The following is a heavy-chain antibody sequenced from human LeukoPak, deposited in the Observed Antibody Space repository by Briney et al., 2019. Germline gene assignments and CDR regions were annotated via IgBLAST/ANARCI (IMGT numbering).Heavy chain of an antibody. D-gene: IGHD2-2*01. Sequence: GGSLRLSCAASGFTVSSNYMSWVRQAPGKGLEWVSRINSDGSSTSYADSVKGRFTISRDNAKNTLYLQMNSLRAEDTAVYYCARRYCSSTSCYRYYYYMDVWGKGTTVTVSS. V-gene: IGHV3-74*01. CDR1: GFTVSSNY. J-gene: IGHJ6*03. CDR2: INSDGSST. CDR3: ARRYCSSTSCYRYYYYMDV.